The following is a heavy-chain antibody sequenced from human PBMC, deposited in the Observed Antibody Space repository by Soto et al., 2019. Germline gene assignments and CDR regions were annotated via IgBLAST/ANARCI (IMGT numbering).Heavy chain of an antibody. CDR1: GGSISSGNYY. Sequence: SETLSLTCSVSGGSISSGNYYWSWIRQFPEKGLEWIGYIYYSGSSNYNPSLKSRVSISVDTSKIQFSLKLRSVTAADTAVYYCARATYYSDTGGSPPLDYWGQGTLVTVSS. J-gene: IGHJ4*02. D-gene: IGHD3-22*01. CDR3: ARATYYSDTGGSPPLDY. V-gene: IGHV4-30-4*01. CDR2: IYYSGSS.